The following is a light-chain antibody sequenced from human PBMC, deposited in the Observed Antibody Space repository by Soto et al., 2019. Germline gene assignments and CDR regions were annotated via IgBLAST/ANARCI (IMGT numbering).Light chain of an antibody. CDR3: QHRGNWPIS. J-gene: IGKJ5*01. CDR1: QSVSTY. V-gene: IGKV3-11*01. Sequence: EIVLAQSPATLSLSPGERATLSCRTSQSVSTYLAWYQQKPGQAPRLLIYDASKRATGIPVRFSGSGSGTDFTLTISSLEPEDFAVYYCQHRGNWPISFGQGTRLEIK. CDR2: DAS.